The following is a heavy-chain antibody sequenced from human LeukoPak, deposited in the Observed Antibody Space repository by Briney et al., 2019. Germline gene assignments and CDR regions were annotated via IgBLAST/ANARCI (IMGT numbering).Heavy chain of an antibody. D-gene: IGHD3-10*01. CDR3: ARDSSGGGFDP. V-gene: IGHV1-69*04. Sequence: GASVKVSCKASGGTFSSYAISWVRRAPGQGLEWMGRIIPILGIANYAQKLQGRVTITADKSTSTAYMELSSLRSEDTAVYYCARDSSGGGFDPWGQGTLVTVSS. J-gene: IGHJ5*02. CDR2: IIPILGIA. CDR1: GGTFSSYA.